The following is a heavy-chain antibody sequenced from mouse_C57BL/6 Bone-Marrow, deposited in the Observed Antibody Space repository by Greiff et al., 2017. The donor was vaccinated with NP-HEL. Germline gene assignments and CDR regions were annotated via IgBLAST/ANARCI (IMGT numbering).Heavy chain of an antibody. J-gene: IGHJ2*01. CDR2: IDPSDSYT. CDR3: ARSTIRLDY. D-gene: IGHD1-1*01. V-gene: IGHV1-59*01. CDR1: GYTFTSYW. Sequence: QVQLQQSGAELVRPGTSVKLSCKASGYTFTSYWMHWVKQRPGQGLEWIGVIDPSDSYTNYNQKFKGKATLTVDTSSSTAYMQLSSLTSEDSAVYYCARSTIRLDYWGQGTTLTVSS.